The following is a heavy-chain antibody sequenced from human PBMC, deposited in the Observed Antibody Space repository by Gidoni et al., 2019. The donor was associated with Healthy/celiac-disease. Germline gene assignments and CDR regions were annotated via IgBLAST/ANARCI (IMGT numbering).Heavy chain of an antibody. V-gene: IGHV1-2*02. CDR3: ARDRRYSSSWRPFDY. CDR2: SGGT. Sequence: SGGTNYAQKFQGRVTMTRDTSISTAYMELSRLRSDDTAVYYCARDRRYSSSWRPFDYWGQGTLVTVSS. J-gene: IGHJ4*02. D-gene: IGHD6-13*01.